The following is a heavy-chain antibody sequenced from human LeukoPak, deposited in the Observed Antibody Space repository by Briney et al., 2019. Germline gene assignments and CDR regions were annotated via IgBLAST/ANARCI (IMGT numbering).Heavy chain of an antibody. CDR1: GFAVSSNH. D-gene: IGHD6-13*01. CDR3: ARALGSSWSDYFDY. CDR2: IKQDGSEK. Sequence: GGSLRLSCAASGFAVSSNHMNWVRQAPGKGLEWVANIKQDGSEKYYVDSVKGRFTISRDNAKNSLYLQMNSLRAEDTAVYYCARALGSSWSDYFDYWGQGTLVTVSS. V-gene: IGHV3-7*04. J-gene: IGHJ4*02.